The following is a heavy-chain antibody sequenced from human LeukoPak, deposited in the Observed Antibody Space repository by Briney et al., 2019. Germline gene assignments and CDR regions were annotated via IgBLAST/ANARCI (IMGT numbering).Heavy chain of an antibody. Sequence: SQTLSLTCTVSGGSISSGDYYWSWIRQPPGKGLEYIGYIYYSGSTYYNPSLKSQITISVDTSKNQFSLKLSSVTAADTAVYYCARGSWSSSIDYWGQGTLVTVSS. V-gene: IGHV4-30-4*01. CDR1: GGSISSGDYY. CDR3: ARGSWSSSIDY. CDR2: IYYSGST. J-gene: IGHJ4*02. D-gene: IGHD6-6*01.